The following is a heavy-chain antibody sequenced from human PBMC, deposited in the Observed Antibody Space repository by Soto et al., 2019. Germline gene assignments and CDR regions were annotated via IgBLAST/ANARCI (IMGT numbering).Heavy chain of an antibody. Sequence: QVQLVQSGAEVKKPGASVKASCKASGYTFTSYYIHWVRQAPGQGLEWMGIFNPTGDTASYAQKLQGRVTMTRDTSKGTAYMELGSLRSEDTAVYYCARGGRIVDTGSGYYYYHAMDVWGQGTTVTVS. D-gene: IGHD5-18*01. V-gene: IGHV1-46*01. CDR3: ARGGRIVDTGSGYYYYHAMDV. CDR2: FNPTGDTA. J-gene: IGHJ6*02. CDR1: GYTFTSYY.